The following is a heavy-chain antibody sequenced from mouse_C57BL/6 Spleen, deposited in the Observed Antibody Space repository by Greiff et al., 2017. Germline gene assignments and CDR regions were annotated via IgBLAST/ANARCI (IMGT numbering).Heavy chain of an antibody. D-gene: IGHD2-1*01. J-gene: IGHJ2*01. CDR3: AIIYPDY. V-gene: IGHV1-64*01. Sequence: QVQLKESGAELMKPGASVKLSCKATGYTFTGYWIEWVKQRPGHGLEWIGMIHPNSGSTNYNEKFKSKATLTVDKSSSTAYMQLSSLTSEDSAVYYCAIIYPDYWGQGTTLTVSS. CDR2: IHPNSGST. CDR1: GYTFTGYW.